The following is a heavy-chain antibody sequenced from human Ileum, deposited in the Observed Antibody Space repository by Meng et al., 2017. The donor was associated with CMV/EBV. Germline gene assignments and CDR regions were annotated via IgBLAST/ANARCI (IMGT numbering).Heavy chain of an antibody. CDR3: ARGVGSEDIPYDAFDI. D-gene: IGHD2-15*01. CDR2: IYYSGST. J-gene: IGHJ3*02. CDR1: GGSISSSSYY. Sequence: SETLSLTCTVSGGSISSSSYYWGWIRQPPGKGLEWIGCIYYSGSTYYNPSLKSRVTISVDTSKNQFSLKLSSVTAADTAVYYCARGVGSEDIPYDAFDIWGQGTMVTVSS. V-gene: IGHV4-39*07.